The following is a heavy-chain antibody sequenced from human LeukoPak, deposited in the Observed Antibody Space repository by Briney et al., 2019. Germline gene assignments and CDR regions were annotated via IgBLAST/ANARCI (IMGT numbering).Heavy chain of an antibody. J-gene: IGHJ4*02. CDR3: AKDYAVGSIDY. V-gene: IGHV3-23*01. D-gene: IGHD3-16*01. CDR2: VSTSGVGT. CDR1: GFTFSSFA. Sequence: GGTLRLSCAASGFTFSSFAMSLIRPAPGKGLEWVSSVSTSGVGTYYADSVRGRFTISRDNSKNTVFLQMNSLRAEDSAVYYCAKDYAVGSIDYWGQGTLVTVSS.